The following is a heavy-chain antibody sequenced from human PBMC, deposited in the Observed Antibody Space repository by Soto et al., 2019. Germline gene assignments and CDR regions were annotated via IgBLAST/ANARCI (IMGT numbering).Heavy chain of an antibody. V-gene: IGHV3-23*01. D-gene: IGHD6-25*01. CDR1: GFTFSSYA. Sequence: GGSLRLSCAASGFTFSSYAMSWVRQAPGKGLEWVSAISGSGGSTYYADSVKGRFTISRDNSKNTLYLQMNSLRAEDTAVYYCAKAEMIAASWYPGWYYYYMDVWGKGTTVTVSS. CDR3: AKAEMIAASWYPGWYYYYMDV. J-gene: IGHJ6*03. CDR2: ISGSGGST.